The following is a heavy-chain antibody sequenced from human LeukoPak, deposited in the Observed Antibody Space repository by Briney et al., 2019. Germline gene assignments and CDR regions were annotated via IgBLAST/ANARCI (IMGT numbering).Heavy chain of an antibody. CDR3: ARDPSSGWYRRFDY. V-gene: IGHV3-53*01. D-gene: IGHD6-19*01. Sequence: GSLRLSCAASGLIVSSNYMTWVRQAPGKGLEWVSVIYSGGSIYYADSVKGRFTISRGNSRNTLYLQMNSLRAEDTAVYYCARDPSSGWYRRFDYWGQGTLVTVSS. CDR1: GLIVSSNY. CDR2: IYSGGSI. J-gene: IGHJ4*02.